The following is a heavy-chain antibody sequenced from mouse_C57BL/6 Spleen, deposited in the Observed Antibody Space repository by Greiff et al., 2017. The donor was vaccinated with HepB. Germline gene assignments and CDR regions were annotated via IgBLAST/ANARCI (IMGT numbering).Heavy chain of an antibody. V-gene: IGHV5-9-1*02. Sequence: EVHLVESGEGLVKPGGSLKLSCAASGFTFSSYAMSWVRQTPEKRLEWVAYISSGGDYIYYADTVKGRFTISRDNARNTLYLQMSSLKSEDTAMYYCTRETSVLSPFAYWGQGTLVTVSA. CDR3: TRETSVLSPFAY. D-gene: IGHD1-1*01. CDR2: ISSGGDYI. CDR1: GFTFSSYA. J-gene: IGHJ3*01.